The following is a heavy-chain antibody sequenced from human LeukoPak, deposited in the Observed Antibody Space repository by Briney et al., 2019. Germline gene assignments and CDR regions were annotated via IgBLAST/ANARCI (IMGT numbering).Heavy chain of an antibody. Sequence: SETLSLTCTVSGDSITDYYWSWIRQPPGKGLEWLGYVYHRGSTDYSPSLKSRLIISLDTSKSQFSLRLSSVTAADTAVYYCARGGYDNSGSFGSFDAFDIWGQGTMVTVSS. J-gene: IGHJ3*02. V-gene: IGHV4-59*01. CDR1: GDSITDYY. CDR2: VYHRGST. CDR3: ARGGYDNSGSFGSFDAFDI. D-gene: IGHD3-22*01.